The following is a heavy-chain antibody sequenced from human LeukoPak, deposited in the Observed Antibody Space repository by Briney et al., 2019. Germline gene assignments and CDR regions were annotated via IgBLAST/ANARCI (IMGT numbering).Heavy chain of an antibody. J-gene: IGHJ4*02. CDR1: GFTFSSYW. D-gene: IGHD2-15*01. CDR3: ARVEDTHFDY. Sequence: GGSLRLSCAASGFTFSSYWMRWVRQAPGKGLVWVSRIKSDGSTTTYADSVKGRFTISRDNAKNTLYLQMNSLRAEDTAVYYCARVEDTHFDYWGQGTLVTVSS. CDR2: IKSDGSTT. V-gene: IGHV3-74*01.